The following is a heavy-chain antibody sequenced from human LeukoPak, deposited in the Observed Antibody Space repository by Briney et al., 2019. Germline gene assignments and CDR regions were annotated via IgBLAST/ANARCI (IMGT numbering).Heavy chain of an antibody. J-gene: IGHJ4*02. CDR1: GGSISSSSYY. V-gene: IGHV4-39*07. CDR3: AREGIAAEAQRDY. Sequence: PAETLSLTCTVSGGSISSSSYYWGWIRQPPGKGLEWIGSIYYSGSTYYNPSLKSRVTISVDTSKNQFSLKLSSVTAADTAVYYCAREGIAAEAQRDYWGQGTLVTVSS. D-gene: IGHD6-13*01. CDR2: IYYSGST.